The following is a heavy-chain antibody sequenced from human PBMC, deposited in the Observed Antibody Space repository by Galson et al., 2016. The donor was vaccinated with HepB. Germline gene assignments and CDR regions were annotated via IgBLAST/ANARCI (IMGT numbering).Heavy chain of an antibody. J-gene: IGHJ1*01. CDR3: ARSLGTATDFQH. Sequence: SCKASGGTFRSYAISWVRQAPGQGLEWMGRIIPIFGTANYAQKFQGRVTITADESTSTAYMELSSLRSEDTAVYYCARSLGTATDFQHWGQATLVPVSS. D-gene: IGHD2-21*02. V-gene: IGHV1-69*01. CDR2: IIPIFGTA. CDR1: GGTFRSYA.